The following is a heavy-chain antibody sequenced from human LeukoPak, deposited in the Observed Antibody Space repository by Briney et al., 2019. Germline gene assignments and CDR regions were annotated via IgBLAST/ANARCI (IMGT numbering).Heavy chain of an antibody. CDR2: IIPIFGTA. CDR1: GGTFSSYA. J-gene: IGHJ4*02. CDR3: ARHYYYDSSGYYDY. D-gene: IGHD3-22*01. Sequence: ASVKVSCKASGGTFSSYAISWVRQAPGQGPEWMGGIIPIFGTANYAQKFQGRVTITTDESTSTAYMELSSLRSEDTAVYYCARHYYYDSSGYYDYWGQGTLVTVSS. V-gene: IGHV1-69*05.